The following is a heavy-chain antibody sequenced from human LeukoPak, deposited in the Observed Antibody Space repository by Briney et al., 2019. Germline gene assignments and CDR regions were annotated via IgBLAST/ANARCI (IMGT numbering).Heavy chain of an antibody. D-gene: IGHD6-13*01. CDR1: GYTFTGYY. CDR3: ARGPYSYSSSWYY. J-gene: IGHJ4*02. CDR2: INPNSGGT. Sequence: ASVKVSCKASGYTFTGYYMHWVRQAPGQGLEWMGWINPNSGGTNYAQKFQGRVTMTRDTSISTAYMELSRLRSDDTAVYYCARGPYSYSSSWYYWGQGTLVTVSS. V-gene: IGHV1-2*02.